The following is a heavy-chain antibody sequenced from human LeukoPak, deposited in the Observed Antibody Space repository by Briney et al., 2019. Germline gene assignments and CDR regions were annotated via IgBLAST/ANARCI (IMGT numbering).Heavy chain of an antibody. J-gene: IGHJ5*02. Sequence: GGSLRLSCAASGFTFSDYYMSWIRQAPGKGLEWVSSISSSSSYIYYADSVKGRFTISRDNAKNSLYLQMNSLRAEDMAVYYCARVTSGYYGSGIGFDPWGQGTLVTVSS. D-gene: IGHD3-10*01. V-gene: IGHV3-11*06. CDR1: GFTFSDYY. CDR3: ARVTSGYYGSGIGFDP. CDR2: ISSSSSYI.